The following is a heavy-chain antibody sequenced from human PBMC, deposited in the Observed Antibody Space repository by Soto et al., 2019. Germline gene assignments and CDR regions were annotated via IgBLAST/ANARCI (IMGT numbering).Heavy chain of an antibody. Sequence: GASVKGSCKASGGTFSSYAISWVRQAPGQGLEWMGGIIPIFGTANYAQKFQGRVTITADESTSTAYMELSSLRSEDTAVYCCARDRGYCSSTSCRLSYNWFDPWGQGTLVTVSS. V-gene: IGHV1-69*13. J-gene: IGHJ5*02. CDR2: IIPIFGTA. CDR1: GGTFSSYA. D-gene: IGHD2-2*01. CDR3: ARDRGYCSSTSCRLSYNWFDP.